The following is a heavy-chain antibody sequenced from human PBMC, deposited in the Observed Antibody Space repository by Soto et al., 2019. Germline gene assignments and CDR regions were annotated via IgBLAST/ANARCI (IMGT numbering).Heavy chain of an antibody. V-gene: IGHV3-49*04. CDR1: GFSFGEYA. CDR3: SRWVGALDY. J-gene: IGHJ4*02. Sequence: HPGGSLRLSCTTSGFSFGEYAMAWVRQAPGRGLEWVGFIRTKTNGGTADYVASVKGRFTISRDDSKNIAYLHMNSLKIDDTAIYYCSRWVGALDYWGQGTQVTVSS. D-gene: IGHD1-26*01. CDR2: IRTKTNGGTA.